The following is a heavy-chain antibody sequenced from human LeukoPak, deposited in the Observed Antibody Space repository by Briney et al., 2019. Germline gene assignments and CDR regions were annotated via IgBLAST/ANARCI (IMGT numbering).Heavy chain of an antibody. J-gene: IGHJ2*01. CDR3: ARVRTEWYIDL. Sequence: GLSLRLSCAASGFIFSTYWMTWVRQAPGMGLEWVANIKQDGGEKFYVDSVKGRFFISRDNSKNSLYLQLNSLGAEDTAVYDSARVRTEWYIDLWGHGTLVTVSS. D-gene: IGHD2-8*02. CDR2: IKQDGGEK. V-gene: IGHV3-7*01. CDR1: GFIFSTYW.